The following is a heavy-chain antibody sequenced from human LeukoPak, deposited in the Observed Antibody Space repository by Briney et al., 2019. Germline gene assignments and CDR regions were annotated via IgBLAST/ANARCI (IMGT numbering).Heavy chain of an antibody. CDR3: ASTNKAVAGIFWGSDV. CDR1: GGSFSGYY. D-gene: IGHD6-19*01. V-gene: IGHV4-34*01. Sequence: PSETLSLTCAVYGGSFSGYYWSWIRQPPGKELEWIGEINHSGSTNYNPSLKSRVTISVDTSKNQFSLKLSSVTAADTAVYYCASTNKAVAGIFWGSDVWGKGTTVTVSS. CDR2: INHSGST. J-gene: IGHJ6*04.